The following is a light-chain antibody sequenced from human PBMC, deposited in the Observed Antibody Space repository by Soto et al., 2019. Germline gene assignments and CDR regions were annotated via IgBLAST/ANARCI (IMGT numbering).Light chain of an antibody. J-gene: IGKJ5*01. CDR2: DAS. CDR1: QGISSA. CDR3: QQFDNYIT. Sequence: AIQLTQSPSCLSASVGDRVTITCRASQGISSALAWYQQKPGKAPKLLIYDASSLESGVPSRFSGSGSGTDFTLTISSLQPEDFATYYCQQFDNYITFGQGTRL. V-gene: IGKV1D-13*01.